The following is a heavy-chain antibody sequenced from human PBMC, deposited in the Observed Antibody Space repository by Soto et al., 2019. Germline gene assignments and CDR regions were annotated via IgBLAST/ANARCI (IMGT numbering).Heavy chain of an antibody. J-gene: IGHJ4*02. V-gene: IGHV3-21*01. CDR2: ISSSSRYI. D-gene: IGHD6-19*01. CDR3: ARDQGSGWYPDYFDY. Sequence: GGSLRLSCAASGFTFTIYTMDLVRQAPGKGLEWVSSISSSSRYIYYADSVKGRFTISRDNAKNSLSLQMNSLRAEDTAVYYCARDQGSGWYPDYFDYWGQGTLVTVSS. CDR1: GFTFTIYT.